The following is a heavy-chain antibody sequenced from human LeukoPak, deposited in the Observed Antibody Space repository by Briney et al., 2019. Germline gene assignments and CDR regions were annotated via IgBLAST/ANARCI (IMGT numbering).Heavy chain of an antibody. CDR3: ARGLGLVSFDY. J-gene: IGHJ4*02. D-gene: IGHD3/OR15-3a*01. CDR1: GFTFSSYE. V-gene: IGHV3-48*03. Sequence: GGSLRLSCAASGFTFSSYEMNWVRQAPGKGLEWVSYISSSGSTIYYADSVRGRFTISRDNAKNSLYLQMNSLRAEDTAVYYCARGLGLVSFDYWGQGTLVTVSS. CDR2: ISSSGSTI.